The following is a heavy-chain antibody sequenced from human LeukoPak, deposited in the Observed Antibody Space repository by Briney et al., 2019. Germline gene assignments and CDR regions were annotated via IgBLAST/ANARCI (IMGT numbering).Heavy chain of an antibody. D-gene: IGHD1-26*01. Sequence: GGSLRLSCAASGFTFSSYSMNWVRQAPGKGVEWVSSISSSSSYIYYADSVKGRFTISRDSAKNSLYLQMNSLRAEDTAVYYCARLGKGATYIYWGQGTLVTVSS. CDR1: GFTFSSYS. V-gene: IGHV3-21*01. CDR3: ARLGKGATYIY. J-gene: IGHJ4*02. CDR2: ISSSSSYI.